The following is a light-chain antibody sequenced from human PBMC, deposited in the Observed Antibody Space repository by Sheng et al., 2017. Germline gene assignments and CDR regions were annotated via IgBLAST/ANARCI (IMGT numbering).Light chain of an antibody. Sequence: AVQMTQSPSSLSASVGDTVKITCRSSQVIRKDLGWYQQKPGEAPKLLISAASNLQDGVPSRFSGDGTGRHFTLTISSLQSEDFATYYCLQDFNFPLTFGGGTTVRDQ. CDR3: LQDFNFPLT. CDR2: AAS. CDR1: QVIRKD. J-gene: IGKJ4*01. V-gene: IGKV1-6*01.